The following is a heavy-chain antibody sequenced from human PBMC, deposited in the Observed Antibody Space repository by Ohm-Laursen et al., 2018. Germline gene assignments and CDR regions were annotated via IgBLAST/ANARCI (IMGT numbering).Heavy chain of an antibody. V-gene: IGHV4-59*01. J-gene: IGHJ2*01. D-gene: IGHD3-9*01. CDR3: ARDRYFDTRIPPENYYFDL. CDR2: IYYGGST. CDR1: GVSMTQYY. Sequence: SETLSLTWAVSGVSMTQYYWSWIRQSPGKGLEWIGYIYYGGSTLYNPSLQDRVTISLDMANNQFSLKLTSVTPADTARYFCARDRYFDTRIPPENYYFDLWGRGTLVAVSS.